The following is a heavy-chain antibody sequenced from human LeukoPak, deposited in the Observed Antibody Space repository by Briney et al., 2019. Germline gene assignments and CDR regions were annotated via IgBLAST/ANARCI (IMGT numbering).Heavy chain of an antibody. CDR2: IYYSGST. D-gene: IGHD1-26*01. Sequence: PSQTLSLTCTVSGGSISSYYWSWIRQPPGKGLERIGYIYYSGSTNYNPSLKSRVTISVDTSKNQFSLKLSSVTAADTAVYYCARGTDTFSGSNDEAFDIWGQGTMVTVSS. CDR1: GGSISSYY. J-gene: IGHJ3*02. V-gene: IGHV4-59*01. CDR3: ARGTDTFSGSNDEAFDI.